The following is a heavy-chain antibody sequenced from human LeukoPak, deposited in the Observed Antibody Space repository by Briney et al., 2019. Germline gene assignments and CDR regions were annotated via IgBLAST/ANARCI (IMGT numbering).Heavy chain of an antibody. V-gene: IGHV1-69*13. D-gene: IGHD6-19*01. J-gene: IGHJ4*02. Sequence: SVKVSCKASGCTFSSYAISWVRQAPGQGLEWMGGIIPIFGTANYAQKFQGRVTITADESTSTAYMELSSLRSEDTAVYYCAREGGSGWYYFDYWGQGTLVTVSS. CDR3: AREGGSGWYYFDY. CDR1: GCTFSSYA. CDR2: IIPIFGTA.